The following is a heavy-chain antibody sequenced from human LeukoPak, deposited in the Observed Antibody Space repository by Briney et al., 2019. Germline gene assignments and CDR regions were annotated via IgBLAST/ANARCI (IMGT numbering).Heavy chain of an antibody. V-gene: IGHV4-34*01. D-gene: IGHD2-15*01. CDR2: INHSGST. CDR3: ARVTGYVIEDNFDY. CDR1: GGSFSGYY. J-gene: IGHJ4*02. Sequence: SETLSLTCAVYGGSFSGYYWSWIRQPPGKGLEWIGEINHSGSTNYNPSLKSRVTISVDASKNQFSLKLRSVTAADTAVYYCARVTGYVIEDNFDYWGQGTLVTVSS.